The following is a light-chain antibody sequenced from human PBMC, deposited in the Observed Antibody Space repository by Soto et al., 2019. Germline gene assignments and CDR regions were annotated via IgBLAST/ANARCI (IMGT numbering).Light chain of an antibody. J-gene: IGKJ3*01. V-gene: IGKV3-11*01. CDR1: QSVSSY. CDR3: QQRSNWPLT. Sequence: EIVLTQSPATLSLSPGERATLSCRASQSVSSYLAWYQQKPGQAPRLLIYDASNRATGIPARFSGSGSGTAFTLTISSLETEDVAVYYRQQRSNWPLTFGPGTKVDI. CDR2: DAS.